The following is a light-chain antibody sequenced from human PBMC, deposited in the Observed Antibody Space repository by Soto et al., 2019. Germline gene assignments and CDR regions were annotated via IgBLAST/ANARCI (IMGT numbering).Light chain of an antibody. J-gene: IGKJ1*01. Sequence: EIVMTQSPAALSVSPGERATLTCRASQSVGSNLAWYQQKPGQAPRLLIYGASTRATGIPARFSGSGSGTEFTLTISSLQSGDFAVYYCQQYSEWPQRFGQGTKVEIK. V-gene: IGKV3-15*01. CDR2: GAS. CDR1: QSVGSN. CDR3: QQYSEWPQR.